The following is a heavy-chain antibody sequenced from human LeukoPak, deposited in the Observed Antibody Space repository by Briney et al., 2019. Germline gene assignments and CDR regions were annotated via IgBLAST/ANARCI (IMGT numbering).Heavy chain of an antibody. D-gene: IGHD3-10*01. CDR3: ASNEPYYYGSGSYSPYYYYYMDV. CDR1: GGTFSSYA. CDR2: IIPIFGTA. V-gene: IGHV1-69*01. J-gene: IGHJ6*03. Sequence: GSSVKVSCKASGGTFSSYAISWVRQAPGQGLEWMGGIIPIFGTANYAQKFQGRVTITADESTSTAYMELSSLRSEDTAVYYCASNEPYYYGSGSYSPYYYYYMDVWGKGTTVTISS.